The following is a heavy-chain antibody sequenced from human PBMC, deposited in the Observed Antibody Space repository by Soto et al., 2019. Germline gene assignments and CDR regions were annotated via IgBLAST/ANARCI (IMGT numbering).Heavy chain of an antibody. CDR2: IIPIFGTA. V-gene: IGHV1-69*12. D-gene: IGHD3-16*01. CDR1: GGTFSSYA. CDR3: AGGPTGGGWGYGFDD. J-gene: IGHJ4*02. Sequence: QVQLVQSGAEVKKPGSSVKVSCKASGGTFSSYAIDWVRQAPGQGLEWMGGIIPIFGTADYAQKFQGRVTITADESTSTAYMEQSTVRSEATAVHYCAGGPTGGGWGYGFDDWGQGTRVTGSS.